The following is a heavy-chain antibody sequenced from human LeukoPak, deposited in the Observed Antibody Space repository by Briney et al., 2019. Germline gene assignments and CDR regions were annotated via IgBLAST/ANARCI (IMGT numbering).Heavy chain of an antibody. Sequence: QPGGSLRLSCATSGFTFSSYWMTWVRQAPGKGLEWVANINQHGSEKYYVDSVKGRFTISRDNAKNSLYLQMNSLRAEDTAVYYCARDSAPGDYGLGCWGQGTLVTVSS. CDR1: GFTFSSYW. CDR2: INQHGSEK. D-gene: IGHD4-17*01. J-gene: IGHJ4*02. CDR3: ARDSAPGDYGLGC. V-gene: IGHV3-7*01.